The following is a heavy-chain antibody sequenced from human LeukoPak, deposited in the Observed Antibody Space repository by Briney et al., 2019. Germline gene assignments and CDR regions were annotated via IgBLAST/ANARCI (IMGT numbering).Heavy chain of an antibody. J-gene: IGHJ3*02. CDR1: GFTFSSYS. CDR3: ARDSYYDILTGYTRDAFDI. D-gene: IGHD3-9*01. CDR2: ISSSSSYI. V-gene: IGHV3-21*01. Sequence: AGSLRLSCAASGFTFSSYSMNWVRQAPGKGLEWVSSISSSSSYIYYADSVKGRFTISRDNAKNSLYLQMNSLRAEDTAVYYCARDSYYDILTGYTRDAFDIWGQGTMVTVSS.